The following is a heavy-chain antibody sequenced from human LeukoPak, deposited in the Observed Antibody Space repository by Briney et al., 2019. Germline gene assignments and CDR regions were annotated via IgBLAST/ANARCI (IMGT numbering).Heavy chain of an antibody. CDR1: GFTFSTYD. Sequence: GGSLRLSCAASGFTFSTYDMTWVRQTPGKGLEWVSSISGSGGSTYYSDSVKGRFTTSRDNSKKTLYLQMNGLRAEDTAVYYCAKDLAAVPGNKYFAYWGQGTLVTVSS. V-gene: IGHV3-23*01. CDR2: ISGSGGST. CDR3: AKDLAAVPGNKYFAY. D-gene: IGHD6-19*01. J-gene: IGHJ4*02.